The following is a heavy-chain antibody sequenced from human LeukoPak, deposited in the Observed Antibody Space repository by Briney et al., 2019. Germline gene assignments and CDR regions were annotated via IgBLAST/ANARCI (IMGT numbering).Heavy chain of an antibody. CDR3: ARCPRDYGDYPYDY. CDR2: IYSSGST. CDR1: GGSISTYY. V-gene: IGHV4-59*08. J-gene: IGHJ4*02. D-gene: IGHD4-17*01. Sequence: SETLSLTCTVSGGSISTYYWSWIRLPPGKGLEWIGYIYSSGSTNYNPSLKSRVTISVDTSENQFSLKLSSVTAADTAVYYCARCPRDYGDYPYDYWGQGTLVTVSS.